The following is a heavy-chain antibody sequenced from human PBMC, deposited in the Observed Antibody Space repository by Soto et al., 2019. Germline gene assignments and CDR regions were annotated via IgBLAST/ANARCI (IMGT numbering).Heavy chain of an antibody. V-gene: IGHV3-30-3*01. D-gene: IGHD6-19*01. CDR2: ISYDGSNK. J-gene: IGHJ4*02. CDR1: GFTFSSYA. Sequence: QVQLVESGGGVVQPGRSLRLSCAASGFTFSSYAMHWVRQAPGKGLEWVSVISYDGSNKYYADSVKGRFTISRDNSKNTLYLQMNSLRAEDTAVYYCARGWFRFDYWGQGTLGTVSS. CDR3: ARGWFRFDY.